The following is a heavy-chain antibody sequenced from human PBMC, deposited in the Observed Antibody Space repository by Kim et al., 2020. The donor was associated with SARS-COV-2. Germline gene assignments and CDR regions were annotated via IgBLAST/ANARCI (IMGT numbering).Heavy chain of an antibody. D-gene: IGHD3-10*01. V-gene: IGHV1-8*01. Sequence: ASVKVSCKASGYTFTSYDINWVRQATGQGLEWMGWMNPNSGNTGYAQKFQGRVTMTRNTSISTAYMELSSLRSEDTAVYYCARGPPQDYGSGSSWFDPWGHGTLVTVSS. CDR3: ARGPPQDYGSGSSWFDP. CDR1: GYTFTSYD. J-gene: IGHJ5*02. CDR2: MNPNSGNT.